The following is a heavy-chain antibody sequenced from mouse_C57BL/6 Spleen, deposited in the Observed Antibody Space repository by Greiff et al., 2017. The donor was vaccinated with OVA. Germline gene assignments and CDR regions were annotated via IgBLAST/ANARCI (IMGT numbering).Heavy chain of an antibody. D-gene: IGHD2-4*01. Sequence: EVQLVESGGGLVKPGGSLKLSCAASGFTFSSYAMSWVRQTPEKRLEWVATISDGGSYTYYPDNVKGRFTISRDNAKNNLYLQMSHLKSEDTAMYYCARDRGLRRGEYYFDNWGQGTTLTVSS. CDR2: ISDGGSYT. CDR1: GFTFSSYA. CDR3: ARDRGLRRGEYYFDN. J-gene: IGHJ2*01. V-gene: IGHV5-4*01.